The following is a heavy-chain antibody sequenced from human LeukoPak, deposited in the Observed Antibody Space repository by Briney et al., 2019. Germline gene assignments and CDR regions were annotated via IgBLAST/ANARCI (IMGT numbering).Heavy chain of an antibody. CDR2: IYYSGST. D-gene: IGHD5-24*01. CDR1: GGSISSYY. V-gene: IGHV4-59*01. Sequence: SETLSLTCTVSGGSISSYYWSWIRQPPGKGQEWIGYIYYSGSTNYNPSLKSRVTISVDTSKNQFSLKLSSVTAADTAVYYCARRVATIFGDAFDIWGQGTMVTVSS. CDR3: ARRVATIFGDAFDI. J-gene: IGHJ3*02.